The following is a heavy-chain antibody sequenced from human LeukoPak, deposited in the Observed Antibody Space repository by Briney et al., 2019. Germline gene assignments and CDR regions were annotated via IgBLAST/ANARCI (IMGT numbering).Heavy chain of an antibody. Sequence: GGSLRLSCAASGFTVSNNYMSWVRQAPGKGLEWVLVIYSGGSTYYADSVKGRFTISRDTSKNTLSLQMNSLRAEDTAVYYCASLSLGHYWGQGTLVTVSS. CDR2: IYSGGST. D-gene: IGHD6-6*01. J-gene: IGHJ4*02. V-gene: IGHV3-53*01. CDR3: ASLSLGHY. CDR1: GFTVSNNY.